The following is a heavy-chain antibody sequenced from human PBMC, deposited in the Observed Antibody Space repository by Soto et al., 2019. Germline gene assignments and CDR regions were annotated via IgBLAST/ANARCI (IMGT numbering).Heavy chain of an antibody. V-gene: IGHV3-23*01. J-gene: IGHJ4*02. D-gene: IGHD6-13*01. Sequence: GGSLRLSCAASGFTFSSYAMSWVRQAPGKGLEWVAAICCNGSSTYYADSVKGRFTISRDNSKNTLYLQMNSLRAEDTAVYYCAKDSSSWYGTLSANFDYWGQGTLVTVSS. CDR2: ICCNGSST. CDR3: AKDSSSWYGTLSANFDY. CDR1: GFTFSSYA.